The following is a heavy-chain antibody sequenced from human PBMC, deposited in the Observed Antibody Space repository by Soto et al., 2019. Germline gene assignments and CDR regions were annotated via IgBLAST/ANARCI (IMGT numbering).Heavy chain of an antibody. D-gene: IGHD4-17*01. V-gene: IGHV3-23*01. J-gene: IGHJ3*02. CDR1: GFIFSTYA. CDR3: AHPRGYGVFDAVDI. CDR2: ISNSGDSA. Sequence: GGSLRLSFAASGFIFSTYAMNWVRQAPGKGLEWVSAISNSGDSAYYAESVRGRFTISRDNSINTLYLQMRSLRPEDTAVYYCAHPRGYGVFDAVDIWGQGTMVTVSS.